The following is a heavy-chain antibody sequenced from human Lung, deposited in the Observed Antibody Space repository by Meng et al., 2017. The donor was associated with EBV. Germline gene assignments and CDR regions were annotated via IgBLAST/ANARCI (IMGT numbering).Heavy chain of an antibody. CDR2: IYHSGNT. J-gene: IGHJ5*02. Sequence: VPLRESGPGLVKPSGTLSLTCAVAGGSISSSDWWSWVRQPPGKGLEWIGEIYHSGNTIYNPSLKSRVTISVDKSKNQFSLKVNSVTAADTAVYYCASLAAAGWFDPWGQGTLVTVSS. D-gene: IGHD6-13*01. CDR3: ASLAAAGWFDP. CDR1: GGSISSSDW. V-gene: IGHV4-4*02.